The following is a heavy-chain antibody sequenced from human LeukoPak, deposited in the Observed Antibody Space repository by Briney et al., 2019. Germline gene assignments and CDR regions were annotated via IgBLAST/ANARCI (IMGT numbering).Heavy chain of an antibody. D-gene: IGHD3-3*01. CDR3: ARGVTPLRFLEWFPNWFDP. Sequence: SVKVSCKASGGTFSSYAISWVRQTPGQGLEWMGRIIPILGIANYAQKFQGRVTITADKSTSTAYMELSSLRSEDTAVYYCARGVTPLRFLEWFPNWFDPWGQGTLVTVSS. V-gene: IGHV1-69*04. CDR2: IIPILGIA. CDR1: GGTFSSYA. J-gene: IGHJ5*02.